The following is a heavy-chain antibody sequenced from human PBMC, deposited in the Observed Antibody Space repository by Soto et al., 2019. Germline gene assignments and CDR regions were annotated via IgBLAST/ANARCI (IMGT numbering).Heavy chain of an antibody. CDR2: ISSSSSYI. Sequence: TGGSLRLSCAASGFIFSSYSMNWVRQAPGKGLEWVSSISSSSSYIYYADSVEGRFTISRDNAKNSLYLQMNSLRAEDTAVYYCATAAGTPPFFDYWGQGTLVTVSS. D-gene: IGHD6-13*01. J-gene: IGHJ4*02. CDR3: ATAAGTPPFFDY. CDR1: GFIFSSYS. V-gene: IGHV3-21*01.